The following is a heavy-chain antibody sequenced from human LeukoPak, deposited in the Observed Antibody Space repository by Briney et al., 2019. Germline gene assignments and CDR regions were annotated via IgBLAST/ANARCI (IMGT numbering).Heavy chain of an antibody. Sequence: PGGSLRLSCAASGFTFSSYAMSWVRQAPGKGLEWVSGISNSGGNIYYADSVKGRFTISRDNSKNTLYLQMNSLRAEDTAVYSCAKETAGFCSGNNCYLDYWGQGTLVTVSS. V-gene: IGHV3-23*01. D-gene: IGHD2-15*01. CDR2: ISNSGGNI. CDR1: GFTFSSYA. J-gene: IGHJ4*02. CDR3: AKETAGFCSGNNCYLDY.